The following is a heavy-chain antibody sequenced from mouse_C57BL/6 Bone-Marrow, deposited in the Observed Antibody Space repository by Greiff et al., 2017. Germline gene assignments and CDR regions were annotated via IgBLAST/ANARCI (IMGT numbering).Heavy chain of an antibody. Sequence: QVQLQQPGAELVKPGASVKLSCKASGYTFTSYWMHWVKQRPGQGLEWIGMIHPNSGSTNYNEKFKSKATLTVDKSSSTAYMQLSSLTSEDSAVYYCARYDYSNCWFAYWGQGTLVTVSA. CDR3: ARYDYSNCWFAY. D-gene: IGHD2-5*01. CDR1: GYTFTSYW. J-gene: IGHJ3*01. V-gene: IGHV1-64*01. CDR2: IHPNSGST.